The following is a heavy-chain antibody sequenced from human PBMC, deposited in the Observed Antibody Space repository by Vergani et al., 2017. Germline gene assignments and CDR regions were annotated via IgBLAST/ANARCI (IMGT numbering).Heavy chain of an antibody. D-gene: IGHD6-6*01. CDR3: ARGSIAAYPFDY. CDR2: IYYSGIT. V-gene: IGHV4-59*01. CDR1: GGSISSYY. Sequence: QVQLQESGPGLVKPSETLSLTCTVSGGSISSYYWSWIRQPPGKGLEWIGYIYYSGITNYNPSLKSRVTISVDTSKNQFSLKLSSVTAADTAVYYCARGSIAAYPFDYWGQGTLVTGSS. J-gene: IGHJ4*02.